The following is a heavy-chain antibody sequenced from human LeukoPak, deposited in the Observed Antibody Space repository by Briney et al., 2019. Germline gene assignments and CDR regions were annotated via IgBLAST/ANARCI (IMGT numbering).Heavy chain of an antibody. J-gene: IGHJ4*02. Sequence: GGSLRLSCAASGFTFSGSAMHWVRQAYGKGREWVGRIKSKANSYATAYAAPVKGRFTISRDDSKNTAYLQMNSLKTEDTAVYYCTRHDYYGSGSYYKDYWGQGTLVTVSS. CDR3: TRHDYYGSGSYYKDY. D-gene: IGHD3-10*01. V-gene: IGHV3-73*01. CDR2: IKSKANSYAT. CDR1: GFTFSGSA.